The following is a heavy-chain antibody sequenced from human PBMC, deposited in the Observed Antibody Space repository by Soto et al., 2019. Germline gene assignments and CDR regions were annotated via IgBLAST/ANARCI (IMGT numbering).Heavy chain of an antibody. CDR3: AAGGGLPRYY. CDR1: GGSISRGGYS. D-gene: IGHD5-12*01. CDR2: IYHSGST. J-gene: IGHJ4*02. Sequence: QLQLQESGSGLVKPSQPLSLTCAVSGGSISRGGYSWSWIRQPPGKGLEWIGYIYHSGSTYYNPSSKSRVTISVDRSKNQSSLKLSSVTAADTAVYYCAAGGGLPRYYWGQGTLVTVSS. V-gene: IGHV4-30-2*01.